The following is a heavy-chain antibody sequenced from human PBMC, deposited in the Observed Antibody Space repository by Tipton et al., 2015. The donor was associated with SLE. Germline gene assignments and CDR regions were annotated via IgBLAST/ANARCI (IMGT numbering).Heavy chain of an antibody. Sequence: TLSLTCTVSGGSIFSYYWSWIRQPPGKGLEWIGYIYFSGSTNYNPSLRSRVTMSIDTSNNQFSLKLSSVTAADTAVYFCARDGGAAAESYNYSRDVWGRGTTVTVSS. CDR3: ARDGGAAAESYNYSRDV. J-gene: IGHJ6*03. CDR2: IYFSGST. V-gene: IGHV4-59*01. D-gene: IGHD6-13*01. CDR1: GGSIFSYY.